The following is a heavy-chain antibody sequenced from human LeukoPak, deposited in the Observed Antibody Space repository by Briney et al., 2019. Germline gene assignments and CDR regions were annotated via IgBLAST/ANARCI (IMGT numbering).Heavy chain of an antibody. CDR3: ARDTYYYDSSGYYYGGDYYYYYMDV. CDR2: IYTSGST. D-gene: IGHD3-22*01. V-gene: IGHV4-61*02. J-gene: IGHJ6*03. CDR1: GGSISSGSYY. Sequence: PSETLSLTCTVSGGSISSGSYYWSWIRQPAGKGLEWIGRIYTSGSTNYNPSLKSRVTMSVDTSKNQFSLKLSSVTAADTAVYYCARDTYYYDSSGYYYGGDYYYYYMDVWGKGTTVTISS.